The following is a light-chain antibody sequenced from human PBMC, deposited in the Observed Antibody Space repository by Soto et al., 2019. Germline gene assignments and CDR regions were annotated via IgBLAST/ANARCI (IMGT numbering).Light chain of an antibody. CDR1: HDVRSW. V-gene: IGKV1-12*02. J-gene: IGKJ1*01. CDR3: QQANADPWT. Sequence: DLQMTQSPSSVSASVGDRVTISCRASHDVRSWLAWYQQKPGKAPNLLIYGASTLQSGVPSRFSGSGSGTDFTLTISSLQPEDFETYYCQQANADPWTFGQGTKVEIK. CDR2: GAS.